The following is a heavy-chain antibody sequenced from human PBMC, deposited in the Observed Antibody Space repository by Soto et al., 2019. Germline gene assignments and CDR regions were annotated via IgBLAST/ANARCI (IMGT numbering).Heavy chain of an antibody. CDR2: MNPNSGNT. CDR3: ARGRTAAPSYYYYYMDV. V-gene: IGHV1-8*01. D-gene: IGHD6-13*01. CDR1: GYTFTSYD. Sequence: GASVKVSCKASGYTFTSYDINWVRQATGQGLEWMGWMNPNSGNTGYAQKFQGRVTMTRNTSISTAYMELSSLRSEDTAVYYCARGRTAAPSYYYYYMDVWGKGTTVTAP. J-gene: IGHJ6*03.